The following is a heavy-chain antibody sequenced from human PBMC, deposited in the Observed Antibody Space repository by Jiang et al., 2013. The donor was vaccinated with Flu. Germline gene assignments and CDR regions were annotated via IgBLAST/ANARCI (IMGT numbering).Heavy chain of an antibody. CDR3: ARDLEYYYDSSGYYQGGRWFDP. CDR2: IYYSGST. Sequence: CTVSGGSVSSGSYYWSWIRQPPGKGLEWIGYIYYSGSTNYNPSLKSRVTISVDTSKNQFSLKLSSVTAADTAVYYCARDLEYYYDSSGYYQGGRWFDPWGQGTLVTVSS. CDR1: GGSVSSGSYY. V-gene: IGHV4-61*01. D-gene: IGHD3-22*01. J-gene: IGHJ5*02.